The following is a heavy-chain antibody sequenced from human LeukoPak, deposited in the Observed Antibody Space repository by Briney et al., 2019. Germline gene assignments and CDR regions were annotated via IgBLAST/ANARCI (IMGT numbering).Heavy chain of an antibody. J-gene: IGHJ4*02. D-gene: IGHD6-19*01. CDR3: AGRYPGIGVSGNV. CDR2: IKHSGTT. Sequence: SETLSLTCAVFGESFSNFYWTWIRQSPGNGLEWMVEIKHSGTTSYNPSFKSRVTISLNTSKTQFFLKLTSVTAADAAIYYCAGRYPGIGVSGNVWGKGPLVTVSS. CDR1: GESFSNFY. V-gene: IGHV4-34*01.